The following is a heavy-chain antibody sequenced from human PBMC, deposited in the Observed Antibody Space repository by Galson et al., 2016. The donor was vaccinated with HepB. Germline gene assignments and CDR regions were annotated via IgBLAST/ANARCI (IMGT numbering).Heavy chain of an antibody. CDR3: AGYCRGGSCSGHGSFDY. CDR2: IGGTVYST. Sequence: GLEWVSGIGGTVYSTYYADSVTGRFTISRDNSKRTLYLQMNSLRAEDTAVYYCAGYCRGGSCSGHGSFDYWSQGTLVTVSS. J-gene: IGHJ4*02. V-gene: IGHV3-23*01. D-gene: IGHD2-15*01.